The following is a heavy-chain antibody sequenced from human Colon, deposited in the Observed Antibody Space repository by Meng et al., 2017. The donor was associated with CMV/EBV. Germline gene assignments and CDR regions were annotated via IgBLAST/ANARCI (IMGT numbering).Heavy chain of an antibody. CDR2: ISGSGSEGGD. D-gene: IGHD6-13*01. V-gene: IGHV3-23*01. CDR3: AVEYTGSRQNAFDF. CDR1: GFTFNDYA. J-gene: IGHJ3*01. Sequence: GESLKISCAASGFTFNDYAMAWVRQAPGKGLEWVSGISGSGSEGGDYYADSVKGRFTVSRDNFRNSLYLEMNSLRAEDTALYYCAVEYTGSRQNAFDFWGQGTLVTVSS.